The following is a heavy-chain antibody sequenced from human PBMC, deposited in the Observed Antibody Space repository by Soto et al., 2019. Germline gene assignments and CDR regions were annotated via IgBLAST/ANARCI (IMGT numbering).Heavy chain of an antibody. J-gene: IGHJ5*02. CDR3: ARSSPARGPENWFDP. V-gene: IGHV6-1*01. CDR1: GDSVSSNSAA. D-gene: IGHD3-10*01. Sequence: SQTLSLTCAISGDSVSSNSAAWNWIRQSPSRGLEWLGRTYYRSKWYNDYAVSVKSRITINPDTSKNQFSLQLNSVTPEDTAVYSCARSSPARGPENWFDPWGQGTLVTVSS. CDR2: TYYRSKWYN.